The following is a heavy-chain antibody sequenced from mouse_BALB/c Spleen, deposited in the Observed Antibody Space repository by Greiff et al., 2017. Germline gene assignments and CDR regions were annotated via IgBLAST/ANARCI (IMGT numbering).Heavy chain of an antibody. J-gene: IGHJ2*01. D-gene: IGHD1-1*01. Sequence: EVKLVESGGGLVKPGGSLKLSCAASGFTFSDYYMYWVRQTPEKRLEWVATISDGGSYTYYPDSVKGRFTISRDNAKNTLFLQMTSLRSEDTAMYYCARSAGTTVVEDYWGQGTTLTVSS. CDR3: ARSAGTTVVEDY. CDR1: GFTFSDYY. V-gene: IGHV5-4*02. CDR2: ISDGGSYT.